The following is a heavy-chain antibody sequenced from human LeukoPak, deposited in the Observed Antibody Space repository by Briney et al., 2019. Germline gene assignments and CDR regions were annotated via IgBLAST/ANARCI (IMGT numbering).Heavy chain of an antibody. CDR2: INPSGGST. D-gene: IGHD1-26*01. V-gene: IGHV1-46*01. Sequence: ASVKVSCKASGYTFTSYYMHWVRQAPGQGLEWMGIINPSGGSTSYAQKFQGRVTMTRDTSTSTVYMELSSLRSEDTAVYYCATHLGGNAAFDIWGQGTMVTVSS. CDR1: GYTFTSYY. CDR3: ATHLGGNAAFDI. J-gene: IGHJ3*02.